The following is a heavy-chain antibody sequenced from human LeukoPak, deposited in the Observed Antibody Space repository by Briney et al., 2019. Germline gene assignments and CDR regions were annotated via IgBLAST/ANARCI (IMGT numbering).Heavy chain of an antibody. J-gene: IGHJ6*03. CDR1: GFTFSSYW. CDR2: IKQDGSEK. V-gene: IGHV3-7*04. CDR3: ARGPGGVFGVVITYYYYYMDV. Sequence: GGSLRLSCAASGFTFSSYWMSWVRQAPGKGLEWVANIKQDGSEKYYVDSVKGRFTISRDNAKNSLYLQMNSLRAEDTAVYYCARGPGGVFGVVITYYYYYMDVWGKGTTVTVSS. D-gene: IGHD3-3*01.